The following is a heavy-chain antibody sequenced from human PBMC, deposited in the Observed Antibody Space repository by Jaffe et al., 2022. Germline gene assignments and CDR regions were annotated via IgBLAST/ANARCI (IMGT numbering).Heavy chain of an antibody. CDR3: AHHPGIAAAGQLDY. Sequence: EVQLLESGGGLVQPGGSLRLSCAASGFIFSSYAMSWVRQAPGKGLEWVSAISGSGGSTYYADSVKGRFTISRDNSKNTLYLQMNSLRAEDTAVYYCAHHPGIAAAGQLDYWGQGTLVTVSS. J-gene: IGHJ4*02. CDR1: GFIFSSYA. CDR2: ISGSGGST. D-gene: IGHD6-13*01. V-gene: IGHV3-23*01.